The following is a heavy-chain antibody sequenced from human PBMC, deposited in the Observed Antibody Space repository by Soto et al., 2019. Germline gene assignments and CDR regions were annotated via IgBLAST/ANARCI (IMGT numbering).Heavy chain of an antibody. V-gene: IGHV4-34*01. CDR2: INHSGST. Sequence: SETLSLTCAVYGGSFSGYYWSWIRQPPGKGPEWIGEINHSGSTNYNPSLKSRVTISVDTSKNQFSLKLSSVTAADTAVYYCASSYYDFWSGSLFYGMDVWGQGTTVTVSS. CDR3: ASSYYDFWSGSLFYGMDV. D-gene: IGHD3-3*01. CDR1: GGSFSGYY. J-gene: IGHJ6*02.